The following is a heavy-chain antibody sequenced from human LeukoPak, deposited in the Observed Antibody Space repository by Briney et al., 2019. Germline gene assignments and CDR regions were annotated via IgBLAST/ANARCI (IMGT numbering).Heavy chain of an antibody. J-gene: IGHJ5*02. CDR3: ARQSDWMYCSSTSCYTHNWFDP. D-gene: IGHD2-2*02. Sequence: GESLKISCKGSGYSFTSYWIGWVRQMPGKGLEWMGIIYPGDSDTRYSPSFQGQVTISADKSISTAYLQWSSLKASDTAMYYCARQSDWMYCSSTSCYTHNWFDPWGQGTLVTVSS. CDR2: IYPGDSDT. CDR1: GYSFTSYW. V-gene: IGHV5-51*01.